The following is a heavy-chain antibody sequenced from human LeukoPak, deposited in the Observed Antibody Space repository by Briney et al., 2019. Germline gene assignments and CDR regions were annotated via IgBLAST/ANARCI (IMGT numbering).Heavy chain of an antibody. V-gene: IGHV3-21*01. J-gene: IGHJ4*02. D-gene: IGHD3-22*01. CDR3: ARVGGYYYGDFPFDY. CDR1: GFTFSSYS. CDR2: ISSSSSYI. Sequence: GVSLRLSCAASGFTFSSYSMNWVRQAPGKGLEWVSSISSSSSYIYYADSVKGRFTISRDNAKNSLYLQMNSLRAEDTAVYYCARVGGYYYGDFPFDYWGQGTLVTVSS.